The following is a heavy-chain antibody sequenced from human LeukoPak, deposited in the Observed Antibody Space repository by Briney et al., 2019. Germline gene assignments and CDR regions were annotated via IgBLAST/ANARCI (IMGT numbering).Heavy chain of an antibody. Sequence: GGSLRLSCAASGFTFSSYTMSWVRQAPGKGLEWVSAISGSGGSTYYADSVKGRFTISRDNSKNTLYLQMNSLRAEDTAVYYCARRMLWSGYRSYYFDYWGQGTLVTVSS. CDR2: ISGSGGST. J-gene: IGHJ4*02. CDR1: GFTFSSYT. V-gene: IGHV3-23*01. CDR3: ARRMLWSGYRSYYFDY. D-gene: IGHD3-3*01.